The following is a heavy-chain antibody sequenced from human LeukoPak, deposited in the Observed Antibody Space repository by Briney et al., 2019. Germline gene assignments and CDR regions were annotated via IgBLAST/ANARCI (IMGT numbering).Heavy chain of an antibody. CDR2: ISSSGSTI. J-gene: IGHJ4*02. Sequence: GGSLRLSCAASGFTFSSFEMNCVRQAPGKGLEWVSYISSSGSTIYYADSVKGRFTISRDNAKNSLYLQMSSLRAEDTAVYYCARDRSYGSFNYWGQGTLVTVSS. CDR1: GFTFSSFE. D-gene: IGHD5-18*01. CDR3: ARDRSYGSFNY. V-gene: IGHV3-48*03.